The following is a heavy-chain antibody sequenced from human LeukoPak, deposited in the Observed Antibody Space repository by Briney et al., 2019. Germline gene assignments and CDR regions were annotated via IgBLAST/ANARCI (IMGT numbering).Heavy chain of an antibody. CDR2: IKSKTDGGTT. D-gene: IGHD3-10*01. CDR3: TTEGYYGSGSYFY. CDR1: TFTFTNAW. J-gene: IGHJ4*02. V-gene: IGHV3-15*01. Sequence: PGGSLTLSCAVSTFTFTNAWMSWVRQAPGKGLEWVGRIKSKTDGGTTDYAAPVKGRFTISRDDSKNTLFLQMKSLKIEDTAVYYCTTEGYYGSGSYFYWGQGTLVTVSS.